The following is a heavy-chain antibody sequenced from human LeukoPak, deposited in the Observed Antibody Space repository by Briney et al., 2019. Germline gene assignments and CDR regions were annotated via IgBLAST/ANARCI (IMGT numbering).Heavy chain of an antibody. Sequence: SQTLSLTCAISGDSVSSNSAAWSWIRQSPSRGLEWLGRTCYRSKWYYDYALSVQGRITINPDTSKNQFSLQLNSVTPEDTAVYYCARSVALAGDDWLDPWGQGTLVTVSS. CDR3: ARSVALAGDDWLDP. CDR2: TCYRSKWYY. V-gene: IGHV6-1*01. D-gene: IGHD6-19*01. J-gene: IGHJ5*02. CDR1: GDSVSSNSAA.